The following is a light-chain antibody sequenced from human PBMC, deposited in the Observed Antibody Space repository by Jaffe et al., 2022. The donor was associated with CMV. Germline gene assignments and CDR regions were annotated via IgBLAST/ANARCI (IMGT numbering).Light chain of an antibody. V-gene: IGLV2-14*03. CDR3: SSYTSSSTSV. CDR2: DVD. J-gene: IGLJ1*01. Sequence: QSALTQPASVSGSPGQSITISCTGTRSDVGGYNYVSWYQQHPGKAPKLMIYDVDNRPSGVSNRFSGSKSGDTASLTISGLQAEDEADYYCSSYTSSSTSVFGTGTKVTVL. CDR1: RSDVGGYNY.